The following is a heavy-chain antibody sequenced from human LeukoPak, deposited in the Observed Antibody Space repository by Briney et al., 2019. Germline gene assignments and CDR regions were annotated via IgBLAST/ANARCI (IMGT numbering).Heavy chain of an antibody. CDR2: INQDGSEK. D-gene: IGHD6-19*01. Sequence: PGGSLRLSCATSGFTFSSYAMNWVRQAPGKGLEWVANINQDGSEKYVDSVKGRFTISRDNAKNLLYLQMSSLRAEDTAVYYCAGSSGWVAVNWGQGTLVTVSS. CDR3: AGSSGWVAVN. V-gene: IGHV3-7*01. J-gene: IGHJ4*02. CDR1: GFTFSSYA.